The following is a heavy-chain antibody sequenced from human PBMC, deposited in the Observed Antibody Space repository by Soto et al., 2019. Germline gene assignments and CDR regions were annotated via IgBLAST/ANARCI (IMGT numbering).Heavy chain of an antibody. D-gene: IGHD2-15*01. CDR3: ARHTPAISISDH. Sequence: QLQLQESGPGLVKPSATLSLTCTVSGGSISSSSYYWGWIRQPPGKGLEWIGSIYYSGSTYYKPSLKSRVPISVDTSKNKFSLKLSSVTAADTAVYYCARHTPAISISDHWGQGTLVTVSS. CDR2: IYYSGST. V-gene: IGHV4-39*01. CDR1: GGSISSSSYY. J-gene: IGHJ4*02.